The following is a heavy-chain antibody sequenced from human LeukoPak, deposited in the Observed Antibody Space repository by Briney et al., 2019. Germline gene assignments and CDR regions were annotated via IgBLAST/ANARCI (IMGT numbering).Heavy chain of an antibody. CDR1: GYSSSKYG. V-gene: IGHV1-18*01. Sequence: VASVKVSCKASGYSSSKYGMSWVRQAPGQGLEWMGWVSTNNSNTNYAQKIQGRVAMTTDTSTSTGYMDLRTLRSEDTAVYYCVISYYDATGYYDYWGQGTLVSVSS. CDR3: VISYYDATGYYDY. D-gene: IGHD3-22*01. CDR2: VSTNNSNT. J-gene: IGHJ4*02.